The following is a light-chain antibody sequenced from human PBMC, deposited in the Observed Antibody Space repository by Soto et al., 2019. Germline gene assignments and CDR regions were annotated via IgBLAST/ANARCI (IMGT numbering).Light chain of an antibody. CDR2: GVY. Sequence: EIVMTQSPTILSVSPGERATLSCRASQSVSSNLAWYQQKPGQAPRLLIYGVYTRAPGIPARFSGSGSGTEFTLTISSLQSEDFAVYYCQQYSNWPITFGQGTRLESK. CDR1: QSVSSN. J-gene: IGKJ5*01. CDR3: QQYSNWPIT. V-gene: IGKV3D-15*01.